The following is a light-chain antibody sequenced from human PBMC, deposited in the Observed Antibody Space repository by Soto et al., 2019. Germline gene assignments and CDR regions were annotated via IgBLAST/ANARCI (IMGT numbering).Light chain of an antibody. Sequence: EIVLTQSPATLSLSPGERATLSCRASQSVSDYLAWHQQKPGQAPRLLIYDASNRATGIPARFSGSGSGTDFTLTISSLEPEDFAVYYCQQGSYWPPGLTFGGGTKVEIK. CDR2: DAS. J-gene: IGKJ4*01. V-gene: IGKV3-11*01. CDR3: QQGSYWPPGLT. CDR1: QSVSDY.